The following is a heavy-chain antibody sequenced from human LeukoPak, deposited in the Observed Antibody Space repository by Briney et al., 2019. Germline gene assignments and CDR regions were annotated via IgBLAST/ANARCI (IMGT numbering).Heavy chain of an antibody. Sequence: KTSETLSLTCTVSGGSISSYYWSWIRQPPGKGLEWIGYIYYSGSTNYNPSLKSRVTISVDTSKNQFSLKLSSVTAADTAVYYCARGHHGDYGSYYFDYWGQGTLVTVSS. V-gene: IGHV4-59*01. D-gene: IGHD4-17*01. CDR3: ARGHHGDYGSYYFDY. J-gene: IGHJ4*02. CDR1: GGSISSYY. CDR2: IYYSGST.